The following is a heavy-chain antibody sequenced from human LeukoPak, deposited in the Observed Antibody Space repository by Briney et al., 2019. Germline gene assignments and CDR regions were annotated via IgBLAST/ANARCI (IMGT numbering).Heavy chain of an antibody. Sequence: PGGSLRLSCEASGFTFNDYFMSWVRQAPGRGLECISYISRTGDTPRYADSVKGRFTLSRDNAKNSLSLQMDSLRAEDTAVYYCARSSRRRSNFFDYWGPGTVVTVSS. V-gene: IGHV3-11*01. J-gene: IGHJ4*02. D-gene: IGHD6-6*01. CDR3: ARSSRRRSNFFDY. CDR1: GFTFNDYF. CDR2: ISRTGDTP.